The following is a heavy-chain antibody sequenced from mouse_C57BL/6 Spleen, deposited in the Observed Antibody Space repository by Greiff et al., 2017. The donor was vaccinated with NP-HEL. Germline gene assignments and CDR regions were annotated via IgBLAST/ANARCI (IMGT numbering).Heavy chain of an antibody. J-gene: IGHJ1*03. Sequence: QVQLQQPGTELVKPGASVKLSCKASGYTFTSYWMHWVKQRPGQGLEWIGNINPSNGGTNYNEKFKSKATLTVDKSSSTAYMQLSSLTSEDSAVHYCARPDTTVPWYFDVWGTGTTVTVSS. V-gene: IGHV1-53*01. CDR2: INPSNGGT. CDR1: GYTFTSYW. D-gene: IGHD1-1*01. CDR3: ARPDTTVPWYFDV.